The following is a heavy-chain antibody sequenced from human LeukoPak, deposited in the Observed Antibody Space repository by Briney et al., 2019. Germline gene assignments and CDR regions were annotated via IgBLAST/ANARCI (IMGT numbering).Heavy chain of an antibody. V-gene: IGHV1-18*01. D-gene: IGHD2-15*01. J-gene: IGHJ5*02. CDR3: ARERLGGGNWFDP. CDR1: GYTFTSYG. Sequence: ASVKVSCKASGYTFTSYGIDWVRQAPGQGLEWMGWISAYNGNTNYAQKLQGRVSMTTDTSTSTACMELRSLRSDDTAVYYCARERLGGGNWFDPWGQGTLVTVSS. CDR2: ISAYNGNT.